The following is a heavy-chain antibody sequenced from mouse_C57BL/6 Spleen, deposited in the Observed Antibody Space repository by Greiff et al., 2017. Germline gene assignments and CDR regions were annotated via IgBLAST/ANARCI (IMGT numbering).Heavy chain of an antibody. V-gene: IGHV1-18*01. Sequence: EVQLQESGPELVKPGASVKIPCKASGYTFTDYNMDWVKQSHGKSLEWIGDINPNNGGTIYNQKFKGKATLTVDKSSSTAYMELRSLTSEDTAVYYCARSPLYYYGSHWYFDVWGTGTTVTVSS. CDR2: INPNNGGT. CDR3: ARSPLYYYGSHWYFDV. J-gene: IGHJ1*03. CDR1: GYTFTDYN. D-gene: IGHD1-1*01.